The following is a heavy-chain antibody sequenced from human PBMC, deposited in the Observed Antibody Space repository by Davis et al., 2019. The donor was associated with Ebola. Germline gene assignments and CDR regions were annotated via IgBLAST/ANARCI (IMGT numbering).Heavy chain of an antibody. V-gene: IGHV6-1*01. CDR3: ASFGWTSRGIEY. Sequence: HSQTLSLTCVVSGDSASINNGGWNWIRQSPSRGLEWLGRTYYNSKWYYEYAVSVKSRITITPDTSKNQLSLQLNSVTADDTAVYYCASFGWTSRGIEYWGQGILVTVSS. CDR1: GDSASINNGG. D-gene: IGHD6-19*01. J-gene: IGHJ4*02. CDR2: TYYNSKWYY.